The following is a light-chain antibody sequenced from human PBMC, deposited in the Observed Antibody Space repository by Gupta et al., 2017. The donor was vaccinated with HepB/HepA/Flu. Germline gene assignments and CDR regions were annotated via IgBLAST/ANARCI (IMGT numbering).Light chain of an antibody. Sequence: DIQMTQSPSSLSASVGDRVTITCRASQSISSYLNWYQQKPGKAPKLLIYAASSLQSGVPSRFSGSGSGTDFTLTISSLQPEDFATYYCQQSYSTPFTCGPGTKVEIK. V-gene: IGKV1-39*01. CDR3: QQSYSTPFT. J-gene: IGKJ3*01. CDR2: AAS. CDR1: QSISSY.